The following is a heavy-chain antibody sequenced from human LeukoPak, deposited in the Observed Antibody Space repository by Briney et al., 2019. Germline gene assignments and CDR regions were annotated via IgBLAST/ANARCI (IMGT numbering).Heavy chain of an antibody. D-gene: IGHD6-19*01. CDR1: RLRYRTFA. V-gene: IGHV3-33*06. J-gene: IGHJ4*02. CDR3: AKEAGSGWRYFDN. CDR2: IWFDGTDGPDK. Sequence: RGLSQGLFVAAPRLRYRTFAMDWVRQEKSKGLEWVAAIWFDGTDGPDKNYADSVRGRFLISRDNSKNTLFLQMNSLRAEDTGVYYCAKEAGSGWRYFDNWGQGTLVTVSS.